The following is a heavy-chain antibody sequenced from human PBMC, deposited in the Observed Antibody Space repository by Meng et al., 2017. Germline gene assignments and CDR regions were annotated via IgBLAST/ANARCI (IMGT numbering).Heavy chain of an antibody. V-gene: IGHV1-18*01. D-gene: IGHD6-19*01. J-gene: IGHJ4*02. CDR1: GYSFTSYV. Sequence: VQLVQSVAEVKQPGAAVQFSCKASGYSFTSYVISWVRQAPGQGLEWMGWISAYNGNTNYAQKLQGRVTMTTDTSTSTAYMVLRSLRSDDTAVYYCARAGIAVAGPDYWGQGTLVTVSS. CDR2: ISAYNGNT. CDR3: ARAGIAVAGPDY.